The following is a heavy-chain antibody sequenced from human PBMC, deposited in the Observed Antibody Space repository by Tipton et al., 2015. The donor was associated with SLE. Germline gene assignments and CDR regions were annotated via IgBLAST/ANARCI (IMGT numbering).Heavy chain of an antibody. Sequence: SLRLSCAASGFRFSSYWMSWVRQAPGKGLEWVANIEQDGSENYYVDSVRGRLTISRDNAKNSLYLQMNSLRAEDTAVYYCAAYGEDGYWGQGTLVTVSS. V-gene: IGHV3-7*01. CDR2: IEQDGSEN. J-gene: IGHJ4*02. CDR1: GFRFSSYW. D-gene: IGHD4-17*01. CDR3: AAYGEDGY.